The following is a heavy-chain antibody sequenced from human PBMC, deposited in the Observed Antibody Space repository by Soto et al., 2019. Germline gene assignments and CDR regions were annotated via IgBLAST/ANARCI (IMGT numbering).Heavy chain of an antibody. D-gene: IGHD4-17*01. V-gene: IGHV3-23*01. CDR1: GFTFSSYA. CDR3: AKDTRYADYVRWFDS. J-gene: IGHJ5*01. Sequence: EVHLLESAGGLVQPGGSLRLSCTASGFTFSSYAMTWVRQAPGRGLEGVSGITASGGRTFYADSVKGRFTISRDNSRSTLYLQMNSLRAEDTAVYYCAKDTRYADYVRWFDSWGQGTLVTVSS. CDR2: ITASGGRT.